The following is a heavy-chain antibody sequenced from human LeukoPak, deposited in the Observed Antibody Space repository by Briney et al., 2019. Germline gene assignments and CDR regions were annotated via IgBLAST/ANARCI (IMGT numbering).Heavy chain of an antibody. CDR3: ARDLGQYYDTSDNWFDP. D-gene: IGHD3-22*01. V-gene: IGHV3-74*01. Sequence: QSSETLSLTCTVSGGSISSYYWMHWVRQAPGKGLVWVSRINSDGINTSYADSVKGRFTISRDNAKNTLNLQMNSLRAEDTAVYYCARDLGQYYDTSDNWFDPWGQGTLVTVSS. CDR2: INSDGINT. J-gene: IGHJ5*02. CDR1: GGSISSYYW.